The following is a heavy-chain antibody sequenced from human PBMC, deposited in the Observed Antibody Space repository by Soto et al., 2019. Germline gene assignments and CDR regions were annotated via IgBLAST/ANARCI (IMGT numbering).Heavy chain of an antibody. D-gene: IGHD4-17*01. CDR2: IHPGDSDT. J-gene: IGHJ3*02. V-gene: IGHV5-51*01. Sequence: GESLKISCKGSGYSFTNSWIGWVRQMPGKGLEWMGIIHPGDSDTRYSPSFQGQVTISADKSINTAYLQWRSLKASDTAIYYCARPHGLTTVVTPAAFDIWGQGTMVTVSS. CDR3: ARPHGLTTVVTPAAFDI. CDR1: GYSFTNSW.